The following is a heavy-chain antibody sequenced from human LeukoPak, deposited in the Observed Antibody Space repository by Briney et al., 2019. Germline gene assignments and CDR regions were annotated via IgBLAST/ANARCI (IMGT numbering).Heavy chain of an antibody. J-gene: IGHJ3*01. Sequence: GGSLRLSCAASGFTISDYGLVWGRQAPGKGLEWVSGSRSGGANNFYADAVKGRFTISRDNSKNTLYLQMNSLRADDTAVYYCGRDPNGDYLGAFEFWGHGTTVIVSS. CDR1: GFTISDYG. CDR3: GRDPNGDYLGAFEF. V-gene: IGHV3-23*01. D-gene: IGHD4-17*01. CDR2: SRSGGANN.